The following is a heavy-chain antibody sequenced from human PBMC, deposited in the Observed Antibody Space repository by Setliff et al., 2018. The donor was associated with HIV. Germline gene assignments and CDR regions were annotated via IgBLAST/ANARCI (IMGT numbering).Heavy chain of an antibody. Sequence: LSLTCTISGGSFGVYRWSWIRQSAGRGLEWIGRIDSSGTTDYKPSLKGRVAISVDTSRNQFSLRVTSVTAADTAVYYCARGLSFYDPGGFDYWGHGTLVTVSS. D-gene: IGHD3-22*01. V-gene: IGHV4-4*07. CDR1: GGSFGVYR. CDR2: IDSSGTT. J-gene: IGHJ4*01. CDR3: ARGLSFYDPGGFDY.